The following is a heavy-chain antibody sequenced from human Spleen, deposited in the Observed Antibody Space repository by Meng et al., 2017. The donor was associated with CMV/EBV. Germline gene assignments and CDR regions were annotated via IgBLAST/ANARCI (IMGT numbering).Heavy chain of an antibody. J-gene: IGHJ4*02. CDR1: GFTFSSYA. D-gene: IGHD2-2*03. Sequence: ETLSLTCAASGFTFSSYAMSWVRQAPGKGLEWVSAISGSGGSTYYADSVKGRFTISRDNAKNSLYLQMSSLRAEDTAVYYCARDSTLDSTSNWGQGTLVTVSS. CDR2: ISGSGGST. CDR3: ARDSTLDSTSN. V-gene: IGHV3-23*01.